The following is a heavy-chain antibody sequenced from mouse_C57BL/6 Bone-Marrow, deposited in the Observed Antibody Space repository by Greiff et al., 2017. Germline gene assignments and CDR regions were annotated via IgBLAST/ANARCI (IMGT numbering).Heavy chain of an antibody. V-gene: IGHV1-4*01. J-gene: IGHJ2*01. CDR3: ARSITTVEDYFDY. CDR2: INPSSGYT. Sequence: QVQLQQSGAELARPGASVKMSCKASGYTFTSYTMHWVKQRPGQGLEWIGYINPSSGYTKYNQKFKDKATLTADKSSSTAYMQLSSLTSEDSAVYYGARSITTVEDYFDYWGQGTTRTVSS. CDR1: GYTFTSYT. D-gene: IGHD1-1*01.